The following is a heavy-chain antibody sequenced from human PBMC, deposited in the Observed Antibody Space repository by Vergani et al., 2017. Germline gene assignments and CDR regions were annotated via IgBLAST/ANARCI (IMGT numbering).Heavy chain of an antibody. J-gene: IGHJ4*02. CDR2: IYPGESDT. CDR1: GYSFTSYW. Sequence: EVQLVQSGAEVKKPGESLKISCKGSGYSFTSYWIGWVRQMPGKGLEWMGIIYPGESDTRYSPSFQGQVTISADKSVSTAYLQSSSLKASDTAMYYCARRFLAAAGPIDYWGQGTLVTVSS. CDR3: ARRFLAAAGPIDY. V-gene: IGHV5-51*01. D-gene: IGHD6-13*01.